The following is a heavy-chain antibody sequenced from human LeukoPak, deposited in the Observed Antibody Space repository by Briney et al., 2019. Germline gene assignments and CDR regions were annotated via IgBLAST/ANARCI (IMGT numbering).Heavy chain of an antibody. J-gene: IGHJ6*03. CDR3: ARSGRVTYYYYMDV. CDR1: GFTFSSYA. Sequence: GRSLRLSCAASGFTFSSYAVHWVRQAPGKGLEWVAVISYDGSNKYYADSVKGRFTISRDNSKNTLYLQINSLRAEDTAVYYCARSGRVTYYYYMDVWGKGTTVTVSS. CDR2: ISYDGSNK. D-gene: IGHD3/OR15-3a*01. V-gene: IGHV3-30*01.